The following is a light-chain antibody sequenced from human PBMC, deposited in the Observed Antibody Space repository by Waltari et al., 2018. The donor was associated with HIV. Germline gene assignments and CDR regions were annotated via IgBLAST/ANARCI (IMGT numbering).Light chain of an antibody. Sequence: QSVLTQPPSVSAAPGQRITISCTGSSSNIGAGYDVHWYQHLPGTAPKLLIYGDSNRPSGVPDRFSASRSGTSASLAITGLQAEDEGDYYCHAFDSSLSGWVFGGRTKLTVL. CDR3: HAFDSSLSGWV. V-gene: IGLV1-40*01. CDR2: GDS. J-gene: IGLJ2*01. CDR1: SSNIGAGYD.